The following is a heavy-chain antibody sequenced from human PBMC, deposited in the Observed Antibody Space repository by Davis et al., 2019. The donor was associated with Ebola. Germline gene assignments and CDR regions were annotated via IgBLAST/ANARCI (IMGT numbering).Heavy chain of an antibody. CDR1: GFTFGTYG. Sequence: HTGGSLRLSCAASGFTFGTYGMHWVRQVPGKGLVWVSTINRDGSSTDYADSVKGRFTISRDNAKNTLYLQMNSLRAEDTAVYYCARDGTVNVASLDYWGQGTLVTVSS. D-gene: IGHD3/OR15-3a*01. J-gene: IGHJ4*02. V-gene: IGHV3-74*01. CDR2: INRDGSST. CDR3: ARDGTVNVASLDY.